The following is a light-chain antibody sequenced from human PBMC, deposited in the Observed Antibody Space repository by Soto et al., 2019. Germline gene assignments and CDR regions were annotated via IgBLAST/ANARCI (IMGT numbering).Light chain of an antibody. CDR1: SSDVAGYDY. V-gene: IGLV2-8*01. Sequence: QSALTQPASVSGSPGQSITISCTGTSSDVAGYDYVSWYQQHPGKAPILIIYEVTKRPSGVPDRFSGSKSGNTASLTVSGLQTEDEADYYCGSHAGNSNLVFGGGTKLTVL. CDR2: EVT. CDR3: GSHAGNSNLV. J-gene: IGLJ3*02.